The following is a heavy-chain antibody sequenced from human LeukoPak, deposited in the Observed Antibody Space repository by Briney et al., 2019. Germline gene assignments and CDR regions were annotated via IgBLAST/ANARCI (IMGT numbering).Heavy chain of an antibody. CDR1: GFTFSSYT. Sequence: GGSLRLSCATSGFTFSSYTMNWVRQAPGAGLEWISSILSDSGTTIHYADSVGGRFTISRDNAKNSLFLQMNSLRVEDTAVYYCVRGTSHPVWGQGTTVTVSS. J-gene: IGHJ3*01. V-gene: IGHV3-48*04. CDR3: VRGTSHPV. D-gene: IGHD1-14*01. CDR2: ILSDSGTTI.